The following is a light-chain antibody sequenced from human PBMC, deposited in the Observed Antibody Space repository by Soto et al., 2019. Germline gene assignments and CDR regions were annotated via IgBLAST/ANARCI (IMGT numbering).Light chain of an antibody. J-gene: IGLJ1*01. CDR1: SSDVGAFNY. V-gene: IGLV2-14*03. CDR3: SSYTTRNTEV. CDR2: DVT. Sequence: QSVLTQPASVSGSPGQSISISCIGISSDVGAFNYVSWYQHHPGKAPQLIIYDVTSRPSGVSNRFSASKSGNTASLTISGPQAEDEADYYCSSYTTRNTEVFGTGTKVTVL.